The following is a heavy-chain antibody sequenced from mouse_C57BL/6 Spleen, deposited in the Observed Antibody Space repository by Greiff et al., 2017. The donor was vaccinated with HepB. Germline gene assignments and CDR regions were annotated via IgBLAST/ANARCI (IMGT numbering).Heavy chain of an antibody. CDR3: AREDATTVPYYFDY. J-gene: IGHJ2*01. CDR1: GYSITSGYY. D-gene: IGHD1-1*01. CDR2: ISYDGSN. V-gene: IGHV3-6*01. Sequence: EVHLVESGPGLVKPSQSLSLTCSVTGYSITSGYYWNWIRQFPGNKLEWMGYISYDGSNNYNPSLKNRISITRDTSKNQFFLKLNSVTTEDTATYYCAREDATTVPYYFDYWGQGTTLTVSS.